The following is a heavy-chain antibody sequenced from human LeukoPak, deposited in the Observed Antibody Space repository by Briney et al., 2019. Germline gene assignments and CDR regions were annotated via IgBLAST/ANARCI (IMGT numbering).Heavy chain of an antibody. V-gene: IGHV3-74*01. CDR3: AKDWFATTDY. Sequence: GGSLRLSCAASGFPYSVSWMHWFRQVPGKGLMWVSRITTDETTTYADSVRGRFSISRDNAKNTVYLQMNSLRVEDTAVYYCAKDWFATTDYWGQGILVTVSS. J-gene: IGHJ4*02. CDR1: GFPYSVSW. D-gene: IGHD1/OR15-1a*01. CDR2: ITTDETT.